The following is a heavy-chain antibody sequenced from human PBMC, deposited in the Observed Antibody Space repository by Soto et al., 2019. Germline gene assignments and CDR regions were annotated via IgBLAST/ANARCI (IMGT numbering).Heavy chain of an antibody. CDR2: IYTSGST. V-gene: IGHV4-4*07. D-gene: IGHD1-26*01. Sequence: PSETLSLTCTVSGGSISSYYWSWIRQPAGKGLEWIGRIYTSGSTNYNPSLKSRVTMSVDTSKNQFSLKLSSVTAADTAVYYCARDQLNGGSYYYYGMDVWGQGTTVTSP. J-gene: IGHJ6*02. CDR3: ARDQLNGGSYYYYGMDV. CDR1: GGSISSYY.